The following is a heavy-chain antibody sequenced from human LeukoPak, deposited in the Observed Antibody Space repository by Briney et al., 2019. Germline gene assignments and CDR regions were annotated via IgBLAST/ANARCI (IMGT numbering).Heavy chain of an antibody. CDR2: IIPILGIA. V-gene: IGHV1-69*04. CDR3: ARDLSGGHTIAAFDI. J-gene: IGHJ3*02. CDR1: GYTFTSYA. D-gene: IGHD2-15*01. Sequence: ASVKVSCKASGYTFTSYAISWVRQAPGQGLEWMGRIIPILGIANYAQKFQGRVTITADKSTSTAYMELSSLRSEDTAVYYCARDLSGGHTIAAFDIWGQGTMVTVSS.